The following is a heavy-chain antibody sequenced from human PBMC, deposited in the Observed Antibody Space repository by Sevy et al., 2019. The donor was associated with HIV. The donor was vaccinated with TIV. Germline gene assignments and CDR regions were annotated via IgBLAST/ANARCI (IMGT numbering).Heavy chain of an antibody. J-gene: IGHJ4*02. D-gene: IGHD3-22*01. CDR2: FDPEDGET. Sequence: ASVKVSCKVSGYTLTGLSMHWVRQVPGKGLEWMGSFDPEDGETIYAQRLQGRLTMTEDTSADTAYMELNGLRSDDTAIYYCATTKDYYESSGCPFDFWGQGTLVTVSS. CDR1: GYTLTGLS. CDR3: ATTKDYYESSGCPFDF. V-gene: IGHV1-24*01.